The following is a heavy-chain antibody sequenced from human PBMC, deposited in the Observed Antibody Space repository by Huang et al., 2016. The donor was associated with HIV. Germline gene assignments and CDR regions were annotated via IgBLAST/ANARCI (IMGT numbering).Heavy chain of an antibody. Sequence: EVQLAQSGAEVKKPGESLKISCKASGYNFTPYWIGWVRQMPGTGLEWMGISYPGDSDTRYSPSFQGQVTISADKSISTAYLQWSSLKASDTAMYYCARLSNTYTNTSRAFDIWGQGTVVTVSS. V-gene: IGHV5-51*01. D-gene: IGHD2-2*02. CDR3: ARLSNTYTNTSRAFDI. CDR2: SYPGDSDT. CDR1: GYNFTPYW. J-gene: IGHJ3*02.